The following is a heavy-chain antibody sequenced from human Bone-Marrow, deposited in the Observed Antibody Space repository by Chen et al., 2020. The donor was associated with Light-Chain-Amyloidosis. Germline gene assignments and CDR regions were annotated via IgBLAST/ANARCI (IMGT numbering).Heavy chain of an antibody. J-gene: IGHJ4*02. CDR2: VSGSTVST. CDR3: TRKGGYFDF. CDR1: GFNFSSFG. D-gene: IGHD3-10*01. Sequence: EVQLVESGGGLVQPGGSLRLSCATSGFNFSSFGMSWVRQAPGKGLEWFSTVSGSTVSTDYAGAVKGRFIISRDNSKSTLYLQMNSLRAGDTAVYFCTRKGGYFDFWGQGSLVTVSS. V-gene: IGHV3-23*04.